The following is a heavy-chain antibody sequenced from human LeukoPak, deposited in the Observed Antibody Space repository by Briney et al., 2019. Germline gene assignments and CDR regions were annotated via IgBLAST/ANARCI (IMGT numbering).Heavy chain of an antibody. CDR2: IVPIFCTA. J-gene: IGHJ4*02. Sequence: GASLKVSCKASGGTFSSYAIGWVRQAAAHGLEWMGRIVPIFCTANYAQKYQRRVTITTDESTSTSYMQLSSLRSSDTAVYYCARDRPTDMWTGYSSHFVYWRRGSLASVSS. CDR1: GGTFSSYA. V-gene: IGHV1-69*05. CDR3: ARDRPTDMWTGYSSHFVY. D-gene: IGHD3/OR15-3a*01.